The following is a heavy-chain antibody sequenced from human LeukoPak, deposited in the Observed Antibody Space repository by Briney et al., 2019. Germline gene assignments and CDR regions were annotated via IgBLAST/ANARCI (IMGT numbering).Heavy chain of an antibody. J-gene: IGHJ4*02. Sequence: SETLSLTCTVSGGSISSYYWSWIRQPPGKGLEWIGEINHSGSTNYNPSLKSRVTISVDTSKNQFSLKLSSVTAADTAVYYCARGRTNSYWGQGTLVTVSS. CDR2: INHSGST. CDR3: ARGRTNSY. V-gene: IGHV4-34*01. D-gene: IGHD1-7*01. CDR1: GGSISSYY.